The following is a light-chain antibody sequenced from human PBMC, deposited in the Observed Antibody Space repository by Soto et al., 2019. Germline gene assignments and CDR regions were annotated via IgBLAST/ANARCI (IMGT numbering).Light chain of an antibody. CDR2: GAF. J-gene: IGKJ1*01. V-gene: IGKV3-20*01. Sequence: EIVLTQSPGTLSLSPGERATLSCRASQSVSSSYLAWYQQKPGQAPRLLIYGAFSRATGIPDRFSGSGSGTDFTLTISRLEPEDFELYYCQQYGSSRTFGQGTKVEIK. CDR1: QSVSSSY. CDR3: QQYGSSRT.